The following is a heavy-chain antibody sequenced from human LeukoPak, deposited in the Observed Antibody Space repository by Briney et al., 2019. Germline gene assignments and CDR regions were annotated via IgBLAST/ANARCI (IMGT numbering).Heavy chain of an antibody. CDR3: AKYCTNGVCFDY. CDR1: GFTFSTYA. D-gene: IGHD2-8*01. Sequence: RGSLRLSCVGTGFTFSTYAMSGVRQAPGKGREWVAVISYDGSNKYYADSVKGRFTISRDNSKNTLYLQMNSLRAEDTAVYYWAKYCTNGVCFDYWGQGTLVTVSS. V-gene: IGHV3-30*18. J-gene: IGHJ4*02. CDR2: ISYDGSNK.